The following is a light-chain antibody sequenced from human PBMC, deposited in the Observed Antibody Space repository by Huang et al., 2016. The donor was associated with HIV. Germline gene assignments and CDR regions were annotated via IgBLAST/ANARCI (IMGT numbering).Light chain of an antibody. CDR3: QQYNNWAGT. Sequence: EIVMTQSPATLSVSPGERATLSCRASQSVSSNLAWYRQKPGQAPRLLCYGASTRATGIPARFSGSGSGTEFTLTISSLQSEDFAVYYCQQYNNWAGTFGQGTKVEIK. CDR2: GAS. CDR1: QSVSSN. V-gene: IGKV3-15*01. J-gene: IGKJ1*01.